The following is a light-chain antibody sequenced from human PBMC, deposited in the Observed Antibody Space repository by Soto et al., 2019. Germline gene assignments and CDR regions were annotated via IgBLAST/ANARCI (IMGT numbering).Light chain of an antibody. J-gene: IGKJ1*01. Sequence: EIVMTQSPATLSVSPGERATLSCRASQSVSNNLAWYQQKPGQAPSLLIYGASTRATGIPARFSGSGSGTEFTLTISSLRSEDFAVYYCQQYNNWPRTFGQGTKVEIK. CDR1: QSVSNN. V-gene: IGKV3-15*01. CDR2: GAS. CDR3: QQYNNWPRT.